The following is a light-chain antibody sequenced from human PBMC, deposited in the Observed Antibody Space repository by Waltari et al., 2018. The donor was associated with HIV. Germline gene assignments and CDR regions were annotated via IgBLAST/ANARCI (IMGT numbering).Light chain of an antibody. V-gene: IGLV1-47*01. Sequence: QSVLTQPPTASGTHGPRATISFSGSRSNIGQNDVFRYQQLPGTSPKLWFYRNNQRPSGVPDRFSGSKSGTSASLAISGLRSEEEADYYCAAWDDSRRGLVVGGGTKLTVL. CDR2: RNN. J-gene: IGLJ3*02. CDR1: RSNIGQND. CDR3: AAWDDSRRGLV.